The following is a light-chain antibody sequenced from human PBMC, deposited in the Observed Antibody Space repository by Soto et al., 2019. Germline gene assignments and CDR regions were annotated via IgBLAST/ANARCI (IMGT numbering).Light chain of an antibody. CDR2: EGS. V-gene: IGLV2-23*01. CDR1: SSDVGSYNL. J-gene: IGLJ2*01. Sequence: QSVLTQPASVSGSPGQSITISCTGTSSDVGSYNLVSWYQQHPGKAPKLMIYEGSKRPSGVSNRFSGSKSGNTASLTISGHQAEDEADYYCCSYAGSSPHVVFGGGTKLTVL. CDR3: CSYAGSSPHVV.